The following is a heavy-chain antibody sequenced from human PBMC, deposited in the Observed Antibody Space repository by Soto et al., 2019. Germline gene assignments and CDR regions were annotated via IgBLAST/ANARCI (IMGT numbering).Heavy chain of an antibody. D-gene: IGHD6-19*01. J-gene: IGHJ6*02. V-gene: IGHV3-23*01. Sequence: PGGSLRLSCAASGFTFSSCAMTWVRQAPGKGLEWVSAISGSGGSTYYADSVKGRFTISRDNSKNTLYLQMNSLRAEDTAVYYCAKDPEVAGTGGYYYYGMDVWGQGTTVTVSS. CDR1: GFTFSSCA. CDR2: ISGSGGST. CDR3: AKDPEVAGTGGYYYYGMDV.